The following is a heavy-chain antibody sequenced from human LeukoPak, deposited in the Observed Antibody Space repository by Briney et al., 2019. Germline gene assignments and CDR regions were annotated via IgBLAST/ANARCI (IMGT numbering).Heavy chain of an antibody. J-gene: IGHJ6*02. Sequence: GGSLRLSCAASGLIFTNHWMHWVRQAPGKGLVWVSRTNSDGSSTSYADSVEGRFTISRDNAKNTLYLQMSSLRAEDTALYYCARGQPPSYYDMDVWGQGTTVTVSS. D-gene: IGHD6-13*01. CDR3: ARGQPPSYYDMDV. V-gene: IGHV3-74*01. CDR2: TNSDGSST. CDR1: GLIFTNHW.